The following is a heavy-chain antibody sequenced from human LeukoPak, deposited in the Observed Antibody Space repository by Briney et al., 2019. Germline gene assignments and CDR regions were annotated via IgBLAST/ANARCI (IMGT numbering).Heavy chain of an antibody. CDR3: ARIVGAKGRYFDY. CDR2: INTGNGNT. D-gene: IGHD1-26*01. Sequence: ASVEVSCKASGYTFTSYAMHWVRQAPGQRLEWMGWINTGNGNTKYSQKFQGRVTITRDTSASTAYMELSSLRSEDTAVYYCARIVGAKGRYFDYWGQGTLVTVSS. J-gene: IGHJ4*02. V-gene: IGHV1-3*04. CDR1: GYTFTSYA.